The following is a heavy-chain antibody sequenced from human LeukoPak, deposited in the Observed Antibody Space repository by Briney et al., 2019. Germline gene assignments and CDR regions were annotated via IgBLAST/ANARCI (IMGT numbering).Heavy chain of an antibody. CDR3: ARSRVAGNSYYFDY. J-gene: IGHJ4*02. D-gene: IGHD6-19*01. CDR2: IIPIFGTA. V-gene: IGHV1-69*13. Sequence: ASVKVSCKASGGTFSSYAISWVRQAPGQGLEWMGGIIPIFGTANYAQKFQGRVTITADESTSTAYMELSSLRSEDTAVYYCARSRVAGNSYYFDYWGQGTLVTVSS. CDR1: GGTFSSYA.